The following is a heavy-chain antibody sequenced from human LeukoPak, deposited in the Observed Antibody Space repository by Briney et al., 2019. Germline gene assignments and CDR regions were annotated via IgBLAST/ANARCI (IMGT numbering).Heavy chain of an antibody. CDR3: ARDRDGYNYRGFDY. V-gene: IGHV4-61*01. J-gene: IGHJ4*02. D-gene: IGHD5-24*01. CDR2: IYYSGST. CDR1: GGSVSSGSYY. Sequence: PSETLSLTCTVSGGSVSSGSYYWSWIRQPPGKGLERIGYIYYSGSTNYNPSLKSRVTISVDTSKNQFSLKLSSVTAAGTAVYYCARDRDGYNYRGFDYWGQGTLVTVSS.